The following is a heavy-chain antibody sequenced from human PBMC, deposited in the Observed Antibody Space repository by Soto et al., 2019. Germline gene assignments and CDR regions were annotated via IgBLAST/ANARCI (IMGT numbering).Heavy chain of an antibody. D-gene: IGHD3-16*01. J-gene: IGHJ6*02. Sequence: QVQLVQSTGEVKEPGASVKVSCKASGYTFIRYGIAWVRQAPGQGREWMRWISPYNDYTIYAQKLQGRVTMTTDTSTRTVYLDLRSLKSDDTAVYYSARGGYYDNTWGKLSHYGLDVWGQGTSVTVSS. CDR1: GYTFIRYG. CDR2: ISPYNDYT. V-gene: IGHV1-18*01. CDR3: ARGGYYDNTWGKLSHYGLDV.